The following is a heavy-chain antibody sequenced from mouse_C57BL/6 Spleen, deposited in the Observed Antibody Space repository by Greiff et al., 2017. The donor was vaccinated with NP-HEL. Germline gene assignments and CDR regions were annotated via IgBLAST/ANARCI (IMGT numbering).Heavy chain of an antibody. J-gene: IGHJ2*01. V-gene: IGHV1-82*01. Sequence: VQLQQSGPELVKPGASVKISCKASGYAFSSSWMNWVKQRPGKGLEWIGRIYPGDGDTNYNGKFKGKATLTADKSSSTAYMQLSSLTSEDSAVYFCARKGVGPFDYWGQGTTLTVSS. D-gene: IGHD4-1*01. CDR3: ARKGVGPFDY. CDR1: GYAFSSSW. CDR2: IYPGDGDT.